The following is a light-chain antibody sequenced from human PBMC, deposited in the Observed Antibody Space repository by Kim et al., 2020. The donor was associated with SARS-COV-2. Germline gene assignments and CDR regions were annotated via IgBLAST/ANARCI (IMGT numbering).Light chain of an antibody. J-gene: IGLJ2*01. CDR3: NSRDSNDNVV. CDR1: SLRSYY. Sequence: SSELTQDPAVSVALGQTVRITCQGDSLRSYYATWYQQKPGQAPILVIYGKNNRPSGIPDRFSGSSSGHTASLTITGTQAGDEADYYCNSRDSNDNVVFGG. V-gene: IGLV3-19*01. CDR2: GKN.